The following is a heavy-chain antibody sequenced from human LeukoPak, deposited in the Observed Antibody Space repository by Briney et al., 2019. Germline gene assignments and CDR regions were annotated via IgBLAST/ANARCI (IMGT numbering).Heavy chain of an antibody. Sequence: SETLSLTCAVSGGSMTNDYYWSWNRQPPGKGLEWIGYIYYSGSTYYNPSLKSRVTISVDTSKNQFSLMVSSLTAADTAVYFCARGPEYMDVWGKGTTVTVSS. D-gene: IGHD1-14*01. CDR2: IYYSGST. V-gene: IGHV4-30-4*08. J-gene: IGHJ6*03. CDR1: GGSMTNDYY. CDR3: ARGPEYMDV.